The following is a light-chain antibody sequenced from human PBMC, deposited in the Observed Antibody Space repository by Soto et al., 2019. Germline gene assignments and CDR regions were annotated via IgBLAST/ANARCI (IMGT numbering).Light chain of an antibody. CDR2: GAS. V-gene: IGKV3-20*01. CDR3: QQYGTSPWA. Sequence: VMTQSPDTLSVSPGEIATLSFRASQSVSSYLAWYQQKPGQAPRLLIYGASTRASGIPDRFSGSGSGTDFTLTITRLEPEDFAVYYCQQYGTSPWAFGQGTKVDIK. CDR1: QSVSSY. J-gene: IGKJ1*01.